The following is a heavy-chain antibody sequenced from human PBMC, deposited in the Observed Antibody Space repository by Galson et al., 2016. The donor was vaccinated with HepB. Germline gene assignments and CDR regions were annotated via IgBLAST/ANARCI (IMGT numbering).Heavy chain of an antibody. J-gene: IGHJ4*02. CDR3: AKGGWLRMNYYCDY. V-gene: IGHV4-59*01. CDR1: GGSIRSYY. Sequence: SETLSLTCTVSGGSIRSYYWSWIRQPPGKGLEWIGYIYYSGSTNYNPSLKSRVTISIDTSKNQFSLKMSAVTAADTAVYSCAKGGWLRMNYYCDYWGQGTLVTFSS. CDR2: IYYSGST. D-gene: IGHD5-12*01.